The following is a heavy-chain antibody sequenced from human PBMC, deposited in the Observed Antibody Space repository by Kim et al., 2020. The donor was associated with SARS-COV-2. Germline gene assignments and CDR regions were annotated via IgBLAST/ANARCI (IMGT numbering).Heavy chain of an antibody. D-gene: IGHD6-6*01. CDR3: ASFGSSSQARYYFDY. Sequence: QKFQGRVTITADESTSTAYMELGSLRSEDTAVYYCASFGSSSQARYYFDYWGQGTLVTVSS. J-gene: IGHJ4*02. V-gene: IGHV1-69*01.